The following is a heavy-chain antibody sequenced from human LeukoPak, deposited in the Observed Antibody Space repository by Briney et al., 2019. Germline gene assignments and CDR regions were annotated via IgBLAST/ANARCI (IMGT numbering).Heavy chain of an antibody. D-gene: IGHD3-3*01. CDR1: GFTFSSYS. Sequence: GGSLRLSCAASGFTFSSYSMNWVRQAPGKGLEWVSSISSSSYIYYADSVKGRFTISRDNAKNSLYLQMNSLRAEDTAVYYCARDSPNYDFWSGYPLYYYYGMDVWGQGTTVTVSS. CDR2: ISSSSYI. J-gene: IGHJ6*02. V-gene: IGHV3-21*01. CDR3: ARDSPNYDFWSGYPLYYYYGMDV.